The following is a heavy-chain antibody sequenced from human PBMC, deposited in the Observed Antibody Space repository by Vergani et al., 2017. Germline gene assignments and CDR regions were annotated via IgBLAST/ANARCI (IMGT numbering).Heavy chain of an antibody. J-gene: IGHJ5*02. D-gene: IGHD6-19*01. CDR3: ARRSSGWSNWFDP. CDR2: IYASGRT. CDR1: GDSISSGSYY. Sequence: QVQLQESGPGLVKPSQTLSLTCTVSGDSISSGSYYWSWVRQPAGKGLEWIGRIYASGRTNYTPSLKSRVTISVDTSKNQFSLKLSSVTAADTAVYYCARRSSGWSNWFDPWGQGTLVTVSS. V-gene: IGHV4-61*02.